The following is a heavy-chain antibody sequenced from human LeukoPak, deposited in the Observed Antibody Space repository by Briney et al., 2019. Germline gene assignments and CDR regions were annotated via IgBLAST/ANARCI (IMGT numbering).Heavy chain of an antibody. J-gene: IGHJ5*02. Sequence: GGSLRLSCAASGFTFSSYAMHWVRQAPGKGLEWVAVISYDGSNKYYADSVKGRFTISRDNSKNTLYLQMNSLRAEDTAVYYCARSAENPYYDFWSGYQNNWFDPWGQGTLVTVSS. D-gene: IGHD3-3*01. V-gene: IGHV3-30-3*01. CDR2: ISYDGSNK. CDR1: GFTFSSYA. CDR3: ARSAENPYYDFWSGYQNNWFDP.